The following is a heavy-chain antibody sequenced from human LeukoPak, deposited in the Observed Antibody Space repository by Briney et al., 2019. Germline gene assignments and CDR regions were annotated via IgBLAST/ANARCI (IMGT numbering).Heavy chain of an antibody. J-gene: IGHJ4*02. Sequence: SETLSLTCTVSGGSISRSSYYWSWIRQPAGTGLEWIGRIYSSGSTNYNPSLKSRVTMSLDTSKNQVSLNLRSVTAADTAVYYCARESSAAAGDYWGQGTLVTVSS. V-gene: IGHV4-61*02. CDR3: ARESSAAAGDY. D-gene: IGHD6-13*01. CDR1: GGSISRSSYY. CDR2: IYSSGST.